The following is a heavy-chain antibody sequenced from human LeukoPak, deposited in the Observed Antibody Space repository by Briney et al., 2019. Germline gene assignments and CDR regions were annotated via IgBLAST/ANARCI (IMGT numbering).Heavy chain of an antibody. D-gene: IGHD2-15*01. V-gene: IGHV3-7*01. CDR1: GFTFSSYW. Sequence: GGSLRLSCAASGFTFSSYWMSWVRPAPGKGLEWVANIKQDGSEKYYVDSVKGRFTISRDNAKNSLYLQMNSLRAEDTAVYYCARERFQYSPSFDYWGQGTLVTVSS. CDR2: IKQDGSEK. CDR3: ARERFQYSPSFDY. J-gene: IGHJ4*02.